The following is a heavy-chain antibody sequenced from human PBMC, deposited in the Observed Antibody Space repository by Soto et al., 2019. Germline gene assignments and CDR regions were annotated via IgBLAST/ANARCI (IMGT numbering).Heavy chain of an antibody. D-gene: IGHD6-13*01. Sequence: ASVKVSCKASGYTFTGYYMHWVRQAPGQGLEWMGWINPNSGGTNYAQKFQGWVTMTRDTSISTAYMELSRLRSDDTAVYYCAITSGYSSSWGFNTFDIWGQGTMVTVSS. CDR2: INPNSGGT. CDR1: GYTFTGYY. V-gene: IGHV1-2*04. J-gene: IGHJ3*02. CDR3: AITSGYSSSWGFNTFDI.